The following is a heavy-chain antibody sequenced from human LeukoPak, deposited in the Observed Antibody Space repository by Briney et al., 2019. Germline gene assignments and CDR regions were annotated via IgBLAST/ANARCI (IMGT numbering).Heavy chain of an antibody. Sequence: GRSLRLSCTVSGFTFSSYAMHWVRQAPGKGLEWVAVISYDGSNKYYADSVKGRFTISRDKSKNTLYLQMNSLRAEDTAVYYCAKPIDGIDDYGGNYDYWGQGTLATVSS. CDR1: GFTFSSYA. CDR3: AKPIDGIDDYGGNYDY. CDR2: ISYDGSNK. V-gene: IGHV3-30-3*02. J-gene: IGHJ4*02. D-gene: IGHD4-23*01.